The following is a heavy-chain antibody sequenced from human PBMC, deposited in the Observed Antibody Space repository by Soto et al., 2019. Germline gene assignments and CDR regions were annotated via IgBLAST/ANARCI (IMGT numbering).Heavy chain of an antibody. Sequence: ETLSLTCSVSGTSVSNYYWSWIRQPAGKGLEHIGRIYTSGSTSYNPSLKSRVTMSMDTSQTQIYLNLTSVTAADTAVYYCARGGIQLSYAFDYWGQGILVTVYS. CDR3: ARGGIQLSYAFDY. CDR2: IYTSGST. D-gene: IGHD5-18*01. V-gene: IGHV4-4*07. J-gene: IGHJ4*02. CDR1: GTSVSNYY.